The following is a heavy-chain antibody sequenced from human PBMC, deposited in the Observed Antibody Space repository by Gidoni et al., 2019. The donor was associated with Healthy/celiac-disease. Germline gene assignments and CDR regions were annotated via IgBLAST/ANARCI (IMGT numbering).Heavy chain of an antibody. CDR1: GGSFSGYY. V-gene: IGHV4-34*01. J-gene: IGHJ4*02. CDR3: ARGNSTQYYFDY. CDR2: INHSGST. Sequence: QVQLQQWGAGLLKPSETLSLTCAVYGGSFSGYYWSWIRQPPGKGLEWIGEINHSGSTNYNPSLKSRVTISVDTSKNQFSLKLSSVTAADTAVYYCARGNSTQYYFDYWGQGTLVTVSS. D-gene: IGHD1-7*01.